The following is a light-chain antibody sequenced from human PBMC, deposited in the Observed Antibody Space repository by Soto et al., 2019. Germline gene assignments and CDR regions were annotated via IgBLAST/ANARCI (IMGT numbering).Light chain of an antibody. J-gene: IGLJ2*01. V-gene: IGLV1-40*01. Sequence: QSVLTQPPSVSGAPGQRVTISCTGSRSNIGAGYDVHWYQQLPGTAPKLLIYGNTNRPSGVPDRFSGSKSGASASLAIAGLQTEDEADYYCSSYAGSNYVVFGGGTKVTVL. CDR2: GNT. CDR1: RSNIGAGYD. CDR3: SSYAGSNYVV.